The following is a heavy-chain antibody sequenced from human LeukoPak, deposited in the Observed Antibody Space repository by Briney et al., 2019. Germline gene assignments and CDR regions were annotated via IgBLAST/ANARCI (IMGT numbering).Heavy chain of an antibody. CDR2: ISGSGGST. D-gene: IGHD4-17*01. Sequence: GGSLRLSCAASGFTFSSYAMSWVRQAPGKGLEWVSAISGSGGSTYYADSVKGRFTISRDNAKNLLYLDMNSLRAEDTAVYYCARGHTAVTRHFDFWGQGTLVTVSS. J-gene: IGHJ4*02. CDR3: ARGHTAVTRHFDF. CDR1: GFTFSSYA. V-gene: IGHV3-23*01.